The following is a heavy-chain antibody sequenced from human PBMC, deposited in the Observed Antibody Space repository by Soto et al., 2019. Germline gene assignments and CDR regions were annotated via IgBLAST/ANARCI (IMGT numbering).Heavy chain of an antibody. CDR2: ISSNGGST. D-gene: IGHD3-16*01. J-gene: IGHJ2*01. CDR1: GFTFSSYA. V-gene: IGHV3-64*02. CDR3: ARGATSEMALNRANWYFDL. Sequence: GGSLRLSCAASGFTFSSYAMHWVRQAPGKGLEYVSAISSNGGSTYYADSVKGRFTISRDNSKNTLYLQMGSLRAEDMAVYYCARGATSEMALNRANWYFDLWGRGTLVTVYS.